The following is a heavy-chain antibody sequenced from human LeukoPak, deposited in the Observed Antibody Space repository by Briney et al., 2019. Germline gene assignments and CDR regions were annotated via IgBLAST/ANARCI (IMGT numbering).Heavy chain of an antibody. CDR3: ARFGYYGSGSYLGY. Sequence: PGGSLRLSCAASGFTFSSYAMSWVRQAPGKGLEWVSAISGSGGSTYYADSVKGRFTISRDNSKNTLYLQMNSLRAEDTAAYYCARFGYYGSGSYLGYWGQGTLVTVSS. CDR1: GFTFSSYA. D-gene: IGHD3-10*01. CDR2: ISGSGGST. J-gene: IGHJ4*02. V-gene: IGHV3-23*01.